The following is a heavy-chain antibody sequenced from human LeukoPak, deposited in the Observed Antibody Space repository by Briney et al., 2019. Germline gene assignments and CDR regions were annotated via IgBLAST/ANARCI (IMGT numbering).Heavy chain of an antibody. CDR2: IRSKASGGTT. CDR1: GFTFGDYV. D-gene: IGHD1-1*01. J-gene: IGHJ4*02. V-gene: IGHV3-49*03. Sequence: PGRSLRLSCTGSGFTFGDYVMTWFRQAPGKGLEWVGLIRSKASGGTTQYAASVKGRFTISRDDSKSIAYLQMNSLKIEDTAVYYCTRAPWPLQRMGGFDYWGQGTLVTVSS. CDR3: TRAPWPLQRMGGFDY.